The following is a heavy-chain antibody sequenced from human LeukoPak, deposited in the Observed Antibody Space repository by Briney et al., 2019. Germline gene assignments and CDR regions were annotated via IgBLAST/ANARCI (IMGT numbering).Heavy chain of an antibody. CDR2: INTNTGNP. CDR3: ARGPEYYYDSSGYFHMDV. J-gene: IGHJ6*03. Sequence: ASVKVSCKASGYTFTSYAMNWVRQAPGQGLEWMGWINTNTGNPTYAQGFTGRFVFSLDTSVSTAYLQISSLKAEDTAVYYCARGPEYYYDSSGYFHMDVWGKGTTVTVSS. D-gene: IGHD3-22*01. V-gene: IGHV7-4-1*02. CDR1: GYTFTSYA.